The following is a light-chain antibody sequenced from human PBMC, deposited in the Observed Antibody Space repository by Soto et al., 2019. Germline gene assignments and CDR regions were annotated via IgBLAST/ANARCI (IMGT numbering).Light chain of an antibody. CDR1: QSVSSN. Sequence: VLTQAVAILYVSQRERDTLSCRASQSVSSNLAWYQQKPGQAPRLLIYGASIRATGIPARFSGSGSGTEFTLTISSLQSEDFAVYYCQQYNNWPPDPTYTFGQGTKVDI. CDR3: QQYNNWPPDPTYT. CDR2: GAS. J-gene: IGKJ2*01. V-gene: IGKV3D-15*01.